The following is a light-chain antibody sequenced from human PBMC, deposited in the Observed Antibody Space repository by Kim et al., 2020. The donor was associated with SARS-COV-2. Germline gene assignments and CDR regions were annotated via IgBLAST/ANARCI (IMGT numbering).Light chain of an antibody. J-gene: IGLJ3*02. CDR1: NIVTKN. Sequence: SVALGQTARITCGGNNIVTKNVHWYQQKPGQAPVRVMYRETNRPSGIPERFSGSNSGNTATLTISRAQAGDEADYYCQVWDSSTWVFGGGTQLTVL. CDR3: QVWDSSTWV. CDR2: RET. V-gene: IGLV3-9*01.